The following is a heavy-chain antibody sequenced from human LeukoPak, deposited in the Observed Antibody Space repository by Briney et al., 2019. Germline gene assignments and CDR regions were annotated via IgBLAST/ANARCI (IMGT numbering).Heavy chain of an antibody. D-gene: IGHD6-13*01. CDR3: ASLAGVYSSSWYSAFDI. Sequence: GESLKIPCKGSGYSFTSYWSSWVRQMPGKGLEWMGRIDPSDSYTNYSPSFQGHVTISADKSISTAYLQWSSLKASDTAMYYCASLAGVYSSSWYSAFDIWGQGTMVTVSS. V-gene: IGHV5-10-1*01. J-gene: IGHJ3*02. CDR1: GYSFTSYW. CDR2: IDPSDSYT.